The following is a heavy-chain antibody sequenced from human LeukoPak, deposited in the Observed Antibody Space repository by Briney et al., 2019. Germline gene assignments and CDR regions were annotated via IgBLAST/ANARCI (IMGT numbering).Heavy chain of an antibody. CDR1: GYTFFSFG. CDR3: ARDPTLDYGDYNGYIDY. CDR2: ISAYNGDT. Sequence: ASVKVSCKPSGYTFFSFGISWVRQAPGQGLEWMGWISAYNGDTKYAQKFQGRVTMTTDTSTSTAYIELRSLRADDTAVYYCARDPTLDYGDYNGYIDYWGQGTLVTVSS. V-gene: IGHV1-18*01. D-gene: IGHD4-17*01. J-gene: IGHJ4*02.